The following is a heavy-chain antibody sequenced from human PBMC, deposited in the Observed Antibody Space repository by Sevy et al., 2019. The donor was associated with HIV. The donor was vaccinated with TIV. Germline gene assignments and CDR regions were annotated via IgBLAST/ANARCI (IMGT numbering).Heavy chain of an antibody. J-gene: IGHJ4*02. CDR2: ISAYNGNT. V-gene: IGHV1-18*01. Sequence: ASVKVSSKASGYTFTSYGISWVRQAPGQELESIGWISAYNGNTNYAQKLQGRVTMTTDTSTSTAYMELRSLRSDDTAVYYCARDLRSIAVAGHFDYWGQGTLVTVSS. CDR1: GYTFTSYG. D-gene: IGHD6-19*01. CDR3: ARDLRSIAVAGHFDY.